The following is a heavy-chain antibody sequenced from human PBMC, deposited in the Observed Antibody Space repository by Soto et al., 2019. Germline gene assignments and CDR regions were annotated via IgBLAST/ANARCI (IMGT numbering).Heavy chain of an antibody. CDR2: INSDGSIT. D-gene: IGHD3-10*01. J-gene: IGHJ6*02. Sequence: GGSLRLSCAASAFTFSSYWMNWVRQAPGKGPVWVSRINSDGSITGYADSVKGRFTISRDNAKNTLYLQMNSLSAEDTAVYYCARRDQIGDYYGMDVWGRGTTVTVSS. V-gene: IGHV3-74*01. CDR3: ARRDQIGDYYGMDV. CDR1: AFTFSSYW.